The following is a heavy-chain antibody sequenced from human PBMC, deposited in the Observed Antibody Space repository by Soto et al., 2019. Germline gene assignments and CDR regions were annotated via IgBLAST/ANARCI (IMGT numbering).Heavy chain of an antibody. CDR3: AKDYYGSGSYTLGSY. CDR1: GFTFSTYG. CDR2: ISNDGNNK. J-gene: IGHJ4*02. V-gene: IGHV3-30*18. Sequence: PGGSLRLSCAASGFTFSTYGMHWVRQAPGKGLEWVAVISNDGNNKYYADSVKGRFTISRDISKNTLYLQMNSLRTEDTAVYYCAKDYYGSGSYTLGSYWGQGTLVTVSS. D-gene: IGHD3-10*01.